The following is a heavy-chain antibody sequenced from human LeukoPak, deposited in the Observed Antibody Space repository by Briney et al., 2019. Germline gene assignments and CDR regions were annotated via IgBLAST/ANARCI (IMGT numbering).Heavy chain of an antibody. V-gene: IGHV4-39*01. CDR2: IYYSGST. J-gene: IGHJ5*02. CDR1: GGSISSSSYY. Sequence: SETLSLTCTVSGGSISSSSYYWGWIRQPPGKGLEWSGSIYYSGSTYYNPSLKSRVTISVDTSKNQFSLKLSSVTAADTAVYYCARVVPAAYFNWFDPWGQGTLVTVSS. CDR3: ARVVPAAYFNWFDP. D-gene: IGHD2-2*01.